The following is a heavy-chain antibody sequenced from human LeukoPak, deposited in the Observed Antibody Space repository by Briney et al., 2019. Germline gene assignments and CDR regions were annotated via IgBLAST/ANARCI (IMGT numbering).Heavy chain of an antibody. CDR3: ARDRWELRREGFDY. CDR1: GGSISIYS. V-gene: IGHV4-59*12. J-gene: IGHJ4*02. Sequence: SETLSLTCTVSGGSISIYSWSWIRQPAGKGLEWIGEIYHSGSTNYNPSLKSRVTISVDKSKNQFSLKLSSVTAADTAVYYCARDRWELRREGFDYWGQGTLVTVSS. D-gene: IGHD1-26*01. CDR2: IYHSGST.